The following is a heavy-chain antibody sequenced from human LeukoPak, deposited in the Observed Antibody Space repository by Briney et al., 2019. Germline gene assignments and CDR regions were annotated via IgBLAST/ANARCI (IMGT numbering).Heavy chain of an antibody. V-gene: IGHV4-59*01. Sequence: PSETLSLTCTVSGASISNYYWSWIRQPPGKGLEWIAYVSYSGYTNYNPSLKSRGTISLDTSKNQFSLRLTSVTPADTAVYYCARDTQGYSYGNHYFDPWGQGTLVTVSS. D-gene: IGHD5-18*01. J-gene: IGHJ5*02. CDR3: ARDTQGYSYGNHYFDP. CDR2: VSYSGYT. CDR1: GASISNYY.